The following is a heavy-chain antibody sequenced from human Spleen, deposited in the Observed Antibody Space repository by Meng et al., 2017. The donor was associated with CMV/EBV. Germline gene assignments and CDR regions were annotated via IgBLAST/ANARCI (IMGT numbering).Heavy chain of an antibody. D-gene: IGHD2-2*01. CDR2: ISSSSSYI. J-gene: IGHJ6*02. CDR3: ARDDDCSSTSCYYYYYGMDV. Sequence: GESLKISCAASGFTFSSYSMNWVRQAPGKGLEWVSSISSSSSYIYYADSVKGRFTISRDNAKNSLYLQMNSLRAEDTAVYYCARDDDCSSTSCYYYYYGMDVWGQGTTVTVSS. V-gene: IGHV3-21*01. CDR1: GFTFSSYS.